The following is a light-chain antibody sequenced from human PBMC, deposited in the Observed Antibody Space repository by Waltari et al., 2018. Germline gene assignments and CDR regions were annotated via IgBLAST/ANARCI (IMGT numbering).Light chain of an antibody. CDR2: KAA. J-gene: IGKJ3*01. Sequence: DIQMTQSPSTLSASVGDRVTITCRASQNINTWLAWYQQKPGEAPKLLIYKAANLKSGTASRFSGSGAGTVFTVAISNVQPDDFATYYCQQYDNYPGTFGPGTTVDVK. V-gene: IGKV1-5*03. CDR1: QNINTW. CDR3: QQYDNYPGT.